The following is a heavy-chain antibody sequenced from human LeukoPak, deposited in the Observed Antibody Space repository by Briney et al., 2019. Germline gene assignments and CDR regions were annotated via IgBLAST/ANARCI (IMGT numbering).Heavy chain of an antibody. Sequence: GGSLRLSCDASGLPFSSYAMSWVRQAPGKGLEWVSTISGSGGTTYYADSVKGRFTISRDNSKNTLYLQMNSLRAEDTAVYYCSLWFGGYYFGYWGQGTLVTVSS. CDR3: SLWFGGYYFGY. CDR2: ISGSGGTT. D-gene: IGHD3-10*01. J-gene: IGHJ4*02. V-gene: IGHV3-23*01. CDR1: GLPFSSYA.